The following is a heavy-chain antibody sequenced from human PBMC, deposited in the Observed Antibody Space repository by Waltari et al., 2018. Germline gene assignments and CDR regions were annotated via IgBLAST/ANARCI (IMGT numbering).Heavy chain of an antibody. CDR1: GFNFSSHS. J-gene: IGHJ6*02. CDR2: ISGSSATI. Sequence: EVRLVESGGGLVVPGGSLRLSCVGSGFNFSSHSINWVRQAPGKGLEWISYISGSSATIYYADSVKGRVTVSRDNAESSVFLQMNSLGAEDTAVYYCARDGPEYYSGFDVWGLGTTVIVS. CDR3: ARDGPEYYSGFDV. V-gene: IGHV3-48*01.